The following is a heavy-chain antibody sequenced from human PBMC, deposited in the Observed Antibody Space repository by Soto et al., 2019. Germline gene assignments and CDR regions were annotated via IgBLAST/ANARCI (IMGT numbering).Heavy chain of an antibody. CDR2: SSNSGTFS. V-gene: IGHV3-11*06. CDR3: ARSGDNYNRLDY. CDR1: GFTFSDYY. Sequence: GGSLRLSCEGSGFTFSDYYISWIRQAPGKGLEWISYSSNSGTFSRYADSVKGRFSISRDNTKNLLYLQVNSLRAEDTAVYYCARSGDNYNRLDYWGQGTPVTVSS. D-gene: IGHD1-1*01. J-gene: IGHJ4*02.